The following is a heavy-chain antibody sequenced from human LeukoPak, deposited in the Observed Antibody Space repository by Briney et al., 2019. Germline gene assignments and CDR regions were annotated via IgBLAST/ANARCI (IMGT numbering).Heavy chain of an antibody. J-gene: IGHJ6*03. D-gene: IGHD3-22*01. CDR1: GGPIYSCY. V-gene: IGHV4-4*07. CDR2: LYPGVSP. CDR3: ARLRFYDSTGYSPGHYMDV. Sequence: PSETLSLTCTVSGGPIYSCYWSWIRQTAGKGLEWIGRLYPGVSPNYNPSLKSRVTMSVDTSKKQFALKLNTVTAADTAVYYCARLRFYDSTGYSPGHYMDVWGKGTTVTVSS.